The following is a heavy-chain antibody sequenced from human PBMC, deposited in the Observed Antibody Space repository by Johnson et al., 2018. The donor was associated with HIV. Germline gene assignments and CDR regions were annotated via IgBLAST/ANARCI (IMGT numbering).Heavy chain of an antibody. CDR3: TRDPYFSDAFDI. CDR1: GFTFSSFA. V-gene: IGHV3-30*04. CDR2: VADDGGYK. Sequence: QVQVVESGGGVVQPGRSLRLSCAGSGFTFSSFAIHWVRQAPGKGLEWVAVVADDGGYKDYADSVKGRFTVSRDNSRDTLYLQMNSLRSEDTAVYYCTRDPYFSDAFDIWGQGTMVTVFS. D-gene: IGHD3-3*01. J-gene: IGHJ3*02.